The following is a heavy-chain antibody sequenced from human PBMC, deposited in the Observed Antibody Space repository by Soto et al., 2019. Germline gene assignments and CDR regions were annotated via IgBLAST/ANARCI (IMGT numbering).Heavy chain of an antibody. V-gene: IGHV5-51*01. Sequence: GESLKISCKGSGYSFTSYWIGWVRQMPGKGLEWMGIIYPGDSDTRYSPSFQGQVTISADKSISTAYLQWSSLKASDTAMYYCERGGLSGYSYGSHFDYWGQGTLVTVSS. CDR2: IYPGDSDT. CDR1: GYSFTSYW. J-gene: IGHJ4*02. CDR3: ERGGLSGYSYGSHFDY. D-gene: IGHD5-18*01.